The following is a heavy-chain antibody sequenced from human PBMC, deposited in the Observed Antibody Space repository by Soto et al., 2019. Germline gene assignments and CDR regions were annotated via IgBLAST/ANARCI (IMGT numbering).Heavy chain of an antibody. D-gene: IGHD3-10*01. CDR2: IRSKAYGGTT. CDR1: GFTFGDYA. Sequence: QPGGSLRLSCTASGFTFGDYAMSWVRQAPGKGLEWVGFIRSKAYGGTTEYAASVKGRFTISRDDSKSIAYLQMNSLKTEDTAVYYCTRVHELYYYYGMDVWGQGTTVTVSS. J-gene: IGHJ6*02. CDR3: TRVHELYYYYGMDV. V-gene: IGHV3-49*04.